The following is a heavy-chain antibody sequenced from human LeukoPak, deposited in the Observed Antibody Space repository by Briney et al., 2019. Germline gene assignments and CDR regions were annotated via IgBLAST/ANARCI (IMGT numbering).Heavy chain of an antibody. Sequence: SETLSLTCTVSGGFISSDYWSWIRQPPGKGLEWIGYIYYSGSTYYNPSLKSRVTISVDTSKNQFSLKLSSVTAADTAVYYCARADWFLDYWGQGTLVTVSS. CDR3: ARADWFLDY. CDR1: GGFISSDY. CDR2: IYYSGST. D-gene: IGHD3-9*01. V-gene: IGHV4-59*08. J-gene: IGHJ4*02.